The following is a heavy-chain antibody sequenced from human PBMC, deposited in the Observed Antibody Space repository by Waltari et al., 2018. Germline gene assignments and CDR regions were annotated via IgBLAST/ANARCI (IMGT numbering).Heavy chain of an antibody. D-gene: IGHD3-9*01. J-gene: IGHJ3*02. V-gene: IGHV4-38-2*01. Sequence: QVQLQESGPGLVKPSETLSLTCAVSGYSISSGYYWGWIRQPPGKGLEWIGRIYHSGSTYYNPSLKSRVTISVDTSKNQFSLKLSSVTAADTAVYYCARVVQYYDILTGSLGAFDIWGQGTMVTVSS. CDR1: GYSISSGYY. CDR2: IYHSGST. CDR3: ARVVQYYDILTGSLGAFDI.